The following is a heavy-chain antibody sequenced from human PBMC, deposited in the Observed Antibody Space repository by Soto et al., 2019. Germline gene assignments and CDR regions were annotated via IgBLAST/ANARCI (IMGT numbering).Heavy chain of an antibody. Sequence: SETLALTCTVSGASISGFDWSWIRKSAGKGLEWIGRIYATGTTDYNPSLKSRVMMSVDTSKKQLSLKLRSVTAADTAVYYCASRGGLRYFGPGAFDIWCPGTMLTLSS. CDR3: ASRGGLRYFGPGAFDI. D-gene: IGHD3-9*01. V-gene: IGHV4-4*07. CDR2: IYATGTT. CDR1: GASISGFD. J-gene: IGHJ3*02.